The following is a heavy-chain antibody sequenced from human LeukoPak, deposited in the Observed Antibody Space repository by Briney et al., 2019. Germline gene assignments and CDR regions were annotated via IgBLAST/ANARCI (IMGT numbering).Heavy chain of an antibody. CDR2: IKSDGST. Sequence: GGSLRLSCAASGFTFSSYWMHWVRQAPGKGLVWVSRIKSDGSTNYTDYVKGRFTISRDNAKNTVALQMNSLRAEDTGVYYCAGAPSEIGGYYPEYFRHWGQGTLVTVSS. V-gene: IGHV3-74*01. J-gene: IGHJ1*01. CDR1: GFTFSSYW. CDR3: AGAPSEIGGYYPEYFRH. D-gene: IGHD3-22*01.